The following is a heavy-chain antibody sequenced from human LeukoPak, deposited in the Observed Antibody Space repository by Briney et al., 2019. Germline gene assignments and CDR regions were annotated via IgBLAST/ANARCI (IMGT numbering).Heavy chain of an antibody. D-gene: IGHD3-10*01. V-gene: IGHV6-1*01. CDR1: GDSVSSNSAA. CDR2: TYYRSKLYN. Sequence: SQTLSLTCAISGDSVSSNSAAWNWIRQSPSRGLEWLGRTYYRSKLYNDYAVSVKSRITINPDTSKNQFSLQLNSVTPEDTAVYYCARSKTNRAVRGVIITNWFDPWGQGTLVTVSS. J-gene: IGHJ5*02. CDR3: ARSKTNRAVRGVIITNWFDP.